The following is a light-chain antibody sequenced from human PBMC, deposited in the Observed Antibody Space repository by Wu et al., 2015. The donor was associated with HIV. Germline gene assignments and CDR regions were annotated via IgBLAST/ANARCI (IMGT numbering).Light chain of an antibody. V-gene: IGKV3-15*01. CDR2: GAS. CDR3: QQYDFWPRT. Sequence: EVVMTQSPATLSVSPGERVTLSCRASQSVGSNLAWYQQKPGQAPRLLISGASNRAAGVPARFSGSRSGTDFTLGVSSLQSEDFAIYYCQQYDFWPRTFGPGTRVEIK. J-gene: IGKJ1*01. CDR1: QSVGSN.